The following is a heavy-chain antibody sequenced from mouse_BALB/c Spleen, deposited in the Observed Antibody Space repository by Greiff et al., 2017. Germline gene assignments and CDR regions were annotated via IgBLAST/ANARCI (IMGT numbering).Heavy chain of an antibody. CDR2: IWAGGST. D-gene: IGHD1-1*01. CDR3: ARGLLRSRYAMDY. Sequence: VKLQQSGPGLVAPSQSLSITCTVSGFSLTSYGVHWVRQPPGKGLEWLGVIWAGGSTNYNSALMSRLSISKDNSKSQVFLKMNSLQTDDTAMYYCARGLLRSRYAMDYWGQGTSVTVSS. J-gene: IGHJ4*01. V-gene: IGHV2-9*02. CDR1: GFSLTSYG.